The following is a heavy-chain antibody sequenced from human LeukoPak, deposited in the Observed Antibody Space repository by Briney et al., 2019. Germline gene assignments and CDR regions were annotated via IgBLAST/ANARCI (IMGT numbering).Heavy chain of an antibody. J-gene: IGHJ4*02. CDR3: ARDGIAARPPYFDY. D-gene: IGHD6-6*01. CDR1: GFTFDDYG. V-gene: IGHV3-20*04. CDR2: INWNGGST. Sequence: GGSLRLSCAASGFTFDDYGMSWVRQAPGKGLEWVSGINWNGGSTGYADSVKGRFTISRDNAKNTLYLQMNSLRAEDTAVYYCARDGIAARPPYFDYWGQGTLVTVSS.